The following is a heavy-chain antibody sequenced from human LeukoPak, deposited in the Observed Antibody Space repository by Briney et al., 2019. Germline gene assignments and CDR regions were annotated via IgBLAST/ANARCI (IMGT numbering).Heavy chain of an antibody. D-gene: IGHD3-10*01. V-gene: IGHV3-23*01. CDR2: ISGSGGST. Sequence: GRSLRLSCAASGFTFITYALHWVRQAPGKGLEWVSGISGSGGSTYYADSVKGRFTISRDNSKNTLYLQMNSLRAEDTAVYYCATSPYGSGSSFEYWGQGTLVTVSS. CDR1: GFTFITYA. CDR3: ATSPYGSGSSFEY. J-gene: IGHJ4*02.